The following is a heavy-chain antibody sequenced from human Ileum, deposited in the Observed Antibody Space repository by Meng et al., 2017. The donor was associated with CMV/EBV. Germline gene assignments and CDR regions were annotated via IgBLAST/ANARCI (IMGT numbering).Heavy chain of an antibody. CDR2: ISPIFRTS. V-gene: IGHV1-69*12. J-gene: IGHJ4*02. D-gene: IGHD1-14*01. CDR1: GGTLSSNA. Sequence: QARRGDSGAEVKKPGSSVKAPCEASGGTLSSNAISWVRHAPGQGLEWMGVISPIFRTSNYAQKFQGRLTITADESTSTAYMELSSLTSGDTAVYYCATSGRGPKYYFDYWGQGTLVTVSS. CDR3: ATSGRGPKYYFDY.